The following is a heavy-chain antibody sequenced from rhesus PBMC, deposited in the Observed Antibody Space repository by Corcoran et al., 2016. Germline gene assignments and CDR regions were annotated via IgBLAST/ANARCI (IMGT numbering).Heavy chain of an antibody. CDR3: ARFSTVVGTFDY. D-gene: IGHD4-29*01. CDR2: SYGSSGST. J-gene: IGHJ4*01. V-gene: IGHV4-147*01. CDR1: GGSLCSHY. Sequence: QVQLQESGPGLVKPSETLSPTCSVSGGSLCSHYWIWTRQPPGKGLEGIGRSYGSSGSTSYNPSLTSRVTISTDTSKTQFSLKLSSVTAAATAVYFCARFSTVVGTFDYWGQGVLVTVSS.